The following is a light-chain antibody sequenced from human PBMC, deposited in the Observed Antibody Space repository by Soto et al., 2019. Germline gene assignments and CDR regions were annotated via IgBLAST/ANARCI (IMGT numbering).Light chain of an antibody. Sequence: DIQMTQSPSSLSASVGDSVTITCRASQNIKTYLNWYQHKPGRTPELLIHGASRLQSGVPARFSGSGSGTDFTLSINSLQPEDFATYYCQQAYSFPITFGQGTRLEIK. CDR1: QNIKTY. CDR3: QQAYSFPIT. V-gene: IGKV1-39*01. J-gene: IGKJ5*01. CDR2: GAS.